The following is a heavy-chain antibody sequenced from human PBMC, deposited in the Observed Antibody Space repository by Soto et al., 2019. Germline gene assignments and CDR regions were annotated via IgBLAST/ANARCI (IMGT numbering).Heavy chain of an antibody. CDR3: ARDMGGYYFYTNDY. D-gene: IGHD3-10*01. Sequence: ASVKVSWKTSGYTFTSYGISWVRQAPGKGLEWMGWITANNDNTNYAQKFQRRVTMTTDTSTATAYIELSSLSSDATAVYYCARDMGGYYFYTNDYWGQGTLVTVSS. CDR1: GYTFTSYG. V-gene: IGHV1-18*01. J-gene: IGHJ4*02. CDR2: ITANNDNT.